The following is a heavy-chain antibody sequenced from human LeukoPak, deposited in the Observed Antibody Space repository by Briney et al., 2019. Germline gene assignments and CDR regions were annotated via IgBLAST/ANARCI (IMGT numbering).Heavy chain of an antibody. CDR1: GFTFSSYA. J-gene: IGHJ4*02. CDR2: IRYDGTNK. CDR3: AKDSWCAFTN. D-gene: IGHD2-8*02. V-gene: IGHV3-30*02. Sequence: GVSQRLSCAASGFTFSSYAMHWVRQAPGKGLEWVAFIRYDGTNKYYADSVRGRFTISRDNSKNTLYLQMNSLRAEDTAVYYCAKDSWCAFTNWGQGTLVTVSS.